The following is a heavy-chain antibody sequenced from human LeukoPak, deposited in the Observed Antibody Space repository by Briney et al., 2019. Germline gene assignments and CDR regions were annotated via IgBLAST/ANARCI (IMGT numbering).Heavy chain of an antibody. CDR2: TKSKTDGGTT. CDR1: GFTFSNAW. V-gene: IGHV3-15*01. D-gene: IGHD3-10*01. J-gene: IGHJ3*02. Sequence: GGSLGLSCAASGFTFSNAWMSWVRQAPGKGLEWVGRTKSKTDGGTTDYAAPVKGRFTISRDDSKNTLYLQMNSLKTEDTAVYYCTTDWAMVRGVTDAFDIWGQGTMVTVSS. CDR3: TTDWAMVRGVTDAFDI.